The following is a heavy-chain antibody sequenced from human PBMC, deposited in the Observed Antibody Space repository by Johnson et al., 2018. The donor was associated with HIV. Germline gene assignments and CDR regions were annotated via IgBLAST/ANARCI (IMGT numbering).Heavy chain of an antibody. CDR1: GFSVSSSY. J-gene: IGHJ3*02. V-gene: IGHV3-66*01. CDR3: ARRADAFDI. Sequence: VQLVESGGGLVQPGGSLRLSCAASGFSVSSSYMSWVRQAPGKGLEWVSVIYSGGSTYYADSVKGRFTISRDNSKNTLYLQMNSLRAGDTAVYYCARRADAFDIWGQGTMVTVSS. CDR2: IYSGGST.